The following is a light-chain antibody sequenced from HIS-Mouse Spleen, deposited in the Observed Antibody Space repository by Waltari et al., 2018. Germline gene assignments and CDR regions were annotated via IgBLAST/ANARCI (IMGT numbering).Light chain of an antibody. CDR1: SSNLGNNY. V-gene: IGLV1-51*01. CDR3: GTWDSSLSAVV. J-gene: IGLJ2*01. Sequence: QSVFTQPPSVSAAPGPKVTIPCSGSSSNLGNNYVTWYQQLPGTAPKLLIYDNNKRPSGIPDRFSGSKSGTSATLGITGLQTGDEADYYCGTWDSSLSAVVFGGGTKLTVL. CDR2: DNN.